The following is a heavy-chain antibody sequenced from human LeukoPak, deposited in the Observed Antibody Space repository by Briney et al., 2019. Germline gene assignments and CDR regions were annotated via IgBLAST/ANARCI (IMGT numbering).Heavy chain of an antibody. D-gene: IGHD3-10*01. J-gene: IGHJ3*02. CDR1: GGSISSGGYY. CDR3: ARGGYYGSGIDAFDI. V-gene: IGHV4-30-2*01. CDR2: IHHSGTM. Sequence: SETLSLTCTVSGGSISSGGYYCTWIRQPPGKGLECIGYIHHSGTMYYGPSLKSRLTISVDRSKNQFSLELTSVTAADTAVYYCARGGYYGSGIDAFDIWGQGTMVTVSS.